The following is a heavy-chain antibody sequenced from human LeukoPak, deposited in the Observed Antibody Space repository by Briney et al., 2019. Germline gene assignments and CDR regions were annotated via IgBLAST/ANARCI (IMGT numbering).Heavy chain of an antibody. CDR1: GGSFSGDY. Sequence: SETLSLTFAVYGGSFSGDYWSWIRQPPGKGLEWIGEINHSGSTNYNPSLKSRVTISVDTSKNQFSLKLSSVTAADTAVYYCARGAYRTYYYGSGSALGGMDVWGKGTTVTVSS. CDR2: INHSGST. J-gene: IGHJ6*04. D-gene: IGHD3-10*01. CDR3: ARGAYRTYYYGSGSALGGMDV. V-gene: IGHV4-34*01.